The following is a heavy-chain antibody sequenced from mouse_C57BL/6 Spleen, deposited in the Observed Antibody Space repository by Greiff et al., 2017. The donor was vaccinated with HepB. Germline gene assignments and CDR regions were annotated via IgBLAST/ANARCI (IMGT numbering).Heavy chain of an antibody. V-gene: IGHV1-69*01. CDR2: IDPSDSYT. Sequence: QVQLQHPGAELVMPGASVKLSCKASGYTFTSYWMHWVKQRPGQGLEWIGEIDPSDSYTNYNQKFKGKSTLTVDKSSSTAYMQLSSLTSEDSAVYYCAKPSYYGSSYDWYFDVWGTGTTVTVSS. CDR3: AKPSYYGSSYDWYFDV. CDR1: GYTFTSYW. J-gene: IGHJ1*03. D-gene: IGHD1-1*01.